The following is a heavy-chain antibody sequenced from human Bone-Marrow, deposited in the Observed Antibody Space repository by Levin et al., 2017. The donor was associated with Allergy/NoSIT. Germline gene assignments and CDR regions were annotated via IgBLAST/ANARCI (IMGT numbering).Heavy chain of an antibody. CDR2: ISYDGSNK. D-gene: IGHD4-17*01. Sequence: GGSLRLSCAASGFTFSSYAMHWVRQAPGKGLEWVAVISYDGSNKYYADSVKGRFTISRDNSKNTLYLQMNSLRAEDTAVYYCAREGTTVTTLYWYFDLWGRGTLVTVSS. CDR1: GFTFSSYA. CDR3: AREGTTVTTLYWYFDL. V-gene: IGHV3-30-3*01. J-gene: IGHJ2*01.